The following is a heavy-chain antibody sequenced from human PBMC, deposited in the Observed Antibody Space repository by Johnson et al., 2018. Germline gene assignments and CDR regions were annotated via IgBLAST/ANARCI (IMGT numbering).Heavy chain of an antibody. Sequence: VQLVQSGGGLVQPGGSLRLSCAASGFTFSSYWMSWVRQAPGKGLVWVSRINSDGGSTRYADSVKGRFTISRDNAKNTLYLQMNSLRVEDTAMYYCVRHSDPYYYYYMDVWGKGTTVTVSS. CDR2: INSDGGST. V-gene: IGHV3-74*02. CDR3: VRHSDPYYYYYMDV. CDR1: GFTFSSYW. D-gene: IGHD6-13*01. J-gene: IGHJ6*03.